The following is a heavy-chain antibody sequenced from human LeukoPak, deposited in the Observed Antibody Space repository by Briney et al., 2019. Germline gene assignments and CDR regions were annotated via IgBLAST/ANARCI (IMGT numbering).Heavy chain of an antibody. V-gene: IGHV4-34*01. CDR2: INHSGST. CDR1: GGSFSGYY. J-gene: IGHJ5*02. D-gene: IGHD3-3*01. Sequence: PSETLSLTCAVYGGSFSGYYWSWIRQPPGKGLEWIGEINHSGSTNYNPSLKSRVTISVDTSKNQFSLKLSSVTAADTAVYYCARVELRFSNWFDPWGQGTLVTVSS. CDR3: ARVELRFSNWFDP.